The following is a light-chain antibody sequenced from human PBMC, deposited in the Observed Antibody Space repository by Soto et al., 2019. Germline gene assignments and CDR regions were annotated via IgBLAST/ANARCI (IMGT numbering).Light chain of an antibody. V-gene: IGKV3-20*01. CDR1: QSVSSSN. Sequence: EIVLTQSPDTLSLSPGERATLSCRASQSVSSSNLAWYQQRRGQAPRLLIYGASSRAAGIPDRFSGSGSGTDFSLTISSLEAEDFAVYYCQQYGSSPITFGQGTRLEIK. J-gene: IGKJ5*01. CDR3: QQYGSSPIT. CDR2: GAS.